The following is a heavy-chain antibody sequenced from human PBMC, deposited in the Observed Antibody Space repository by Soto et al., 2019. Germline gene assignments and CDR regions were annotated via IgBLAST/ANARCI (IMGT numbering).Heavy chain of an antibody. V-gene: IGHV3-11*06. CDR1: GFTFSDYY. CDR3: ATITMMT. CDR2: ISGSSDNT. Sequence: QVQLVESGGGLVKPGGSLRLSCAASGFTFSDYYMSWIRQAPGKGLEWLSYISGSSDNTNCADSVKGRFTISRDNAKKSLYLEMNSLRAEDTAVYYCATITMMTWGQGTLVTVSS. J-gene: IGHJ5*02. D-gene: IGHD3-22*01.